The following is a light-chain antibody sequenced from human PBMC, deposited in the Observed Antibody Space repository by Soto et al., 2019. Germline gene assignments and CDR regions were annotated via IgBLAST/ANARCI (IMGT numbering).Light chain of an antibody. Sequence: ETALTQSPGTLSLSPGERATLSCRASQTIRSNYLAWYRQTPGQAPRLLIYGASNRATGIADRFSGSGSGTDFTLIISRLEPEDSALHNCQQYGSSPWTFGQGTKVEIK. CDR3: QQYGSSPWT. V-gene: IGKV3-20*01. CDR2: GAS. J-gene: IGKJ1*01. CDR1: QTIRSNY.